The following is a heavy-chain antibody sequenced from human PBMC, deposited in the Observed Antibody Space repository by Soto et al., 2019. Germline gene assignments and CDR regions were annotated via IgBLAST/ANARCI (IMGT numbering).Heavy chain of an antibody. CDR3: VSPHSESSNAFDL. CDR2: ISYDGENQ. V-gene: IGHV3-30*04. Sequence: SGGSLRLSCAASGFSITDFAISWVRQPPGKGLEWVALISYDGENQYFTDSVRGRFTISRDNSKTAVYLEMNNLRLDDTATYYCVSPHSESSNAFDLWGQGTLVTVSS. D-gene: IGHD3-10*01. J-gene: IGHJ5*02. CDR1: GFSITDFA.